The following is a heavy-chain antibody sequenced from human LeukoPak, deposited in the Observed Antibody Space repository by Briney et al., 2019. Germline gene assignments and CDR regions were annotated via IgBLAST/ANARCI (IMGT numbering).Heavy chain of an antibody. CDR2: IVVGSGNT. Sequence: PVKVSCKASGFTFTSSAMQWVRQARGQRLEWIGWIVVGSGNTNYAQKFQERVTITRDMSTSTAYMALSSLRSEDTAVYYCAAAAINYYDSSGYAFDIWGQGTMVTVSS. CDR3: AAAAINYYDSSGYAFDI. J-gene: IGHJ3*02. V-gene: IGHV1-58*02. CDR1: GFTFTSSA. D-gene: IGHD3-22*01.